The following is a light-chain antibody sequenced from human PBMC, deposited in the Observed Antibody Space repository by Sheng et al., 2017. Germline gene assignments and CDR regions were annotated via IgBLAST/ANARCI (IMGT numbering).Light chain of an antibody. V-gene: IGKV3-11*01. CDR1: QSVTSY. CDR2: DAS. J-gene: IGKJ4*01. Sequence: EIVLTQSPATLSLSPGERVTLSCRASQSVTSYLGWYQQKPGQAPRLLIYDASNRATGIPARFSGSGSGTDFTLTISSLEPEDFAVYYCQQRSNWPPALTFGGGTKVEIK. CDR3: QQRSNWPPALT.